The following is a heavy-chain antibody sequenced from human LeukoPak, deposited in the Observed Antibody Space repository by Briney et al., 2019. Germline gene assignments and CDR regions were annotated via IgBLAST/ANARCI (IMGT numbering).Heavy chain of an antibody. CDR3: ARPSYFSSPRHAFNI. CDR1: GGSISTYY. J-gene: IGHJ3*02. CDR2: IYTSGST. D-gene: IGHD3-10*01. Sequence: SETLSLTCTVSGGSISTYYWSWIRQPPGKGLEWIGYIYTSGSTDFNPSLRSRVTMSVDTSKNQFSLKLTSLTAADTAVYYCARPSYFSSPRHAFNIWGPGTMVTVSS. V-gene: IGHV4-4*09.